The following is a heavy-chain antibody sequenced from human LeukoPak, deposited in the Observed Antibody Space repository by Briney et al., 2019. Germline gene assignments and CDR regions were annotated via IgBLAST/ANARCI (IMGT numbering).Heavy chain of an antibody. CDR2: SRNKADSYTT. D-gene: IGHD1-26*01. CDR1: GFTISDHY. Sequence: PGGSLRLSCAASGFTISDHYMDWVRQAPGKGLEWVGRSRNKADSYTTYYAASVKGRFTISRDDSKNSLYLQMNSLKAEDTAVYYCTRHFFSDWGQGTLVTVSS. V-gene: IGHV3-72*01. J-gene: IGHJ4*02. CDR3: TRHFFSD.